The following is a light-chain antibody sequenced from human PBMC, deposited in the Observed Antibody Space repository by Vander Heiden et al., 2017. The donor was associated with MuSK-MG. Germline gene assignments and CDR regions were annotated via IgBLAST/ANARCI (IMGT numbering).Light chain of an antibody. Sequence: QSALTQPPSASGSPGQSVTISCTGTSSDVGAYNYVSWYQQHPGKAPKLMIYEVSKRHSGVPDRFSGSKSGNTASLTVSGLQAEDEADYYCSSYAGSNNLYVFGTGTKVTVL. J-gene: IGLJ1*01. CDR2: EVS. V-gene: IGLV2-8*01. CDR3: SSYAGSNNLYV. CDR1: SSDVGAYNY.